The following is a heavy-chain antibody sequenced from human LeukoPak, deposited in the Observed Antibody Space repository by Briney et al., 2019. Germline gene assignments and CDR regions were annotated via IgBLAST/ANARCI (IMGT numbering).Heavy chain of an antibody. D-gene: IGHD3-22*01. CDR2: INSGGSRT. CDR1: GFTFSSYW. V-gene: IGHV3-74*01. CDR3: AKDNHYYDSKGAFDI. Sequence: GGSLRLSCAASGFTFSSYWMHWGRHAPGKGLVWVSRINSGGSRTIYADSVKARFTIPRDNSKNTLYLQMNSLRAEDTAVYYCAKDNHYYDSKGAFDIWGQGTMVTVSS. J-gene: IGHJ3*02.